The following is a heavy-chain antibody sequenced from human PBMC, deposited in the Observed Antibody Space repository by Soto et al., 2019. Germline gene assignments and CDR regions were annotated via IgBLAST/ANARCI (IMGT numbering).Heavy chain of an antibody. CDR2: ITTGGGTI. J-gene: IGHJ4*02. CDR3: ARRKSVPAAWAFYFDY. V-gene: IGHV3-48*03. CDR1: GFTFSSYE. Sequence: PGGALRLSCAASGFTFSSYEMNWVRQAPGKGLEWPSYITTGGGTIYYADSAKGPFPISRDHAKNSLYLQMNSLRAEDTAVYYCARRKSVPAAWAFYFDYWGQGALVTVSS. D-gene: IGHD2-2*01.